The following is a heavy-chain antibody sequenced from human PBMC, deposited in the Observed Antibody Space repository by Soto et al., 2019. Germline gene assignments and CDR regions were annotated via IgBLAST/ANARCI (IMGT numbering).Heavy chain of an antibody. D-gene: IGHD3-10*01. CDR1: GFTFSSDG. V-gene: IGHV3-7*05. J-gene: IGHJ6*01. Sequence: PGGSLRLSCAACGFTFSSDGMHWVRQAPGKGLEWVAKIKEDGSEQNYVDSLKGRFTISRDNAKNSLYLQMNSLRADDTAVYYCANTVVRGLGTTVTVSS. CDR3: ANTVV. CDR2: IKEDGSEQ.